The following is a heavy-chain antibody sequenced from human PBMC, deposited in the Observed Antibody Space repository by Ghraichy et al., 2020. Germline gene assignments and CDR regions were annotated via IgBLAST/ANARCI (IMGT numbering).Heavy chain of an antibody. CDR2: IIPFYGTP. V-gene: IGHV1-69*13. Sequence: SVKVSCKASGGPFNTYAFNWVRQAPGQGLIWMGGIIPFYGTPNYAQRFQGRVTITADESTSTTYMVLSSLRSEDTAIYFCARALIVIEPDHYYYYYMDVWGRGTTVTVSS. J-gene: IGHJ6*03. D-gene: IGHD2/OR15-2a*01. CDR1: GGPFNTYA. CDR3: ARALIVIEPDHYYYYYMDV.